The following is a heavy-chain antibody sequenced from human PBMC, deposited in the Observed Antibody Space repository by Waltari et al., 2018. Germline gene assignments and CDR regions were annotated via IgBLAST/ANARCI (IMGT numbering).Heavy chain of an antibody. Sequence: QLQLQESGPGLVKPSETLSLTCTVSGGSISSSSYYWGWIRQPPVKGLEWIGSIYYSGSTCHTPALKSRVTISVDTSKNQFSLKLGSVTAADTAVYYCARGGYYGSGSFPSVYNWFDPWGQGTLVTVSS. D-gene: IGHD3-10*01. CDR3: ARGGYYGSGSFPSVYNWFDP. CDR1: GGSISSSSYY. CDR2: IYYSGST. V-gene: IGHV4-39*07. J-gene: IGHJ5*02.